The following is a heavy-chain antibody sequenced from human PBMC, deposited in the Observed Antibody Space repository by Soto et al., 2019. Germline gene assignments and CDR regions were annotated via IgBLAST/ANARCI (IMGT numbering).Heavy chain of an antibody. CDR3: ATIGIVGATSVDY. CDR2: ISTTGST. J-gene: IGHJ4*02. Sequence: QVQLQESGPGLVRPSETLSLTCTVSGGSVTSRSYYWSWIRQPPGKGQEWIGYISTTGSTNDNPSLKSRVTISLDTSKNQFSLKLSSVTAADTAVYYCATIGIVGATSVDYWGQGTLVTVSS. D-gene: IGHD1-26*01. V-gene: IGHV4-61*01. CDR1: GGSVTSRSYY.